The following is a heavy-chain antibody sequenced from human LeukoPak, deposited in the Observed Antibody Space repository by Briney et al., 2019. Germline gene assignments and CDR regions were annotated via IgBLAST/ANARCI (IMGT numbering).Heavy chain of an antibody. D-gene: IGHD3-22*01. J-gene: IGHJ4*02. V-gene: IGHV4-59*01. CDR2: IYYSGST. CDR1: GGSISSYY. CDR3: ASSPVYYYDSSGYYEYYFDY. Sequence: PSETLSLTCTVSGGSISSYYWSWIRQSPGKGLEWIGYIYYSGSTNYNPSLKSRVTISVDTSKNQFSLKLSSVTAADTAVYYCASSPVYYYDSSGYYEYYFDYWGQGTLVTVSS.